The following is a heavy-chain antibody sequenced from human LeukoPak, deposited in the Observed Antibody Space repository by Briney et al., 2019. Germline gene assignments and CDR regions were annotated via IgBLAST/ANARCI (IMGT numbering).Heavy chain of an antibody. CDR2: IYYSGST. CDR3: ARDGEGVEGNGLDY. CDR1: GGSISTTSYY. D-gene: IGHD3-10*01. Sequence: SETLSLTCTVSGGSISTTSYYWGWIRQFPGKGLEWIGSIYYSGSTYYNPSLKSRVTISVDRSNNQFSLKLSSVTAADTAVYYCARDGEGVEGNGLDYWGQGTLVTVSS. V-gene: IGHV4-39*07. J-gene: IGHJ4*02.